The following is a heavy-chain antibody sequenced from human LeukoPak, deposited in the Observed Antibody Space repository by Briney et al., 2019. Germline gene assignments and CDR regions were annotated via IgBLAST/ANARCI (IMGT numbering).Heavy chain of an antibody. CDR1: GYSISSGYY. CDR2: IYHSGST. Sequence: SETLSPTCAVSGYSISSGYYWGWIRQPPGKGLEWIGSIYHSGSTYYNPSLKSRVTISVDTSKNQFSLRLSSVTAADTAVYYCARNPQAGTLDYWGQGTLVTVSS. CDR3: ARNPQAGTLDY. D-gene: IGHD6-19*01. J-gene: IGHJ4*02. V-gene: IGHV4-38-2*01.